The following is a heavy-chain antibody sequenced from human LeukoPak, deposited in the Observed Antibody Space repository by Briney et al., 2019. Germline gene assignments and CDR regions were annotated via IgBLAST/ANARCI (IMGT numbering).Heavy chain of an antibody. V-gene: IGHV1-2*02. Sequence: ASVKVSCRASGYTFTDYYMYWVRQAPGQGLEWMGWINPKSGGTGYAQKFQGRVTMTRDTSISTAYMELSRLRSDDTALYYCARDGDAVMVDFDYWGQGTLVTVSS. J-gene: IGHJ4*02. CDR1: GYTFTDYY. D-gene: IGHD5-18*01. CDR3: ARDGDAVMVDFDY. CDR2: INPKSGGT.